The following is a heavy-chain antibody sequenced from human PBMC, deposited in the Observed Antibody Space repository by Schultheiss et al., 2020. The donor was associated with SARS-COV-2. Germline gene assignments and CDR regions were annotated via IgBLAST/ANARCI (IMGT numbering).Heavy chain of an antibody. J-gene: IGHJ4*02. CDR3: AKGRLGGSGWHFSDY. D-gene: IGHD6-19*01. CDR1: GFTFANYG. CDR2: ISKSGDNR. Sequence: SCAASGFTFANYGMMWVRQAPGKGLEWVSTISKSGDNRNYADSVKGRFTISRENSKDTLFLQMNSLRAEDTAVYFCAKGRLGGSGWHFSDYWGQGTLVTVSS. V-gene: IGHV3-23*01.